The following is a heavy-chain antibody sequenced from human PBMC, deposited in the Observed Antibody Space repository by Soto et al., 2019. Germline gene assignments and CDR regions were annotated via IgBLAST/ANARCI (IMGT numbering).Heavy chain of an antibody. CDR1: GGSISTDHYH. Sequence: SETLSLTCTVSGGSISTDHYHWTWIRQTPGKGLEWIGYIHYSGSIHFNPSLQSRVPMSVDTSKNLFSLKLSSVTAADTAVYFCAREDDGGDRDYYGLDVWGKGTTVTVAS. CDR3: AREDDGGDRDYYGLDV. CDR2: IHYSGSI. D-gene: IGHD2-21*02. J-gene: IGHJ6*04. V-gene: IGHV4-30-4*01.